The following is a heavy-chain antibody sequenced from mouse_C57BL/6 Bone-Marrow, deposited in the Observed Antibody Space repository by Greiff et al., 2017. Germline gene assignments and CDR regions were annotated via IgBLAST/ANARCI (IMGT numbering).Heavy chain of an antibody. Sequence: QVQLQQSGPELVKPGASVKISCKASGYAFSSSWMNWVKQRPGKGLEWIGRIYPGDGDTNYNGKFQGKATLTADKSSSTAYMQLSSLTSEDSAVYFCARRDSSGYRVYFDYWGQGTTLTVSS. D-gene: IGHD3-2*02. J-gene: IGHJ2*01. CDR2: IYPGDGDT. V-gene: IGHV1-82*01. CDR1: GYAFSSSW. CDR3: ARRDSSGYRVYFDY.